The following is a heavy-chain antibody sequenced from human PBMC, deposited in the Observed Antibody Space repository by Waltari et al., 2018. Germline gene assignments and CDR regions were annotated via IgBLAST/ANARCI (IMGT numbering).Heavy chain of an antibody. CDR2: SYPGDSDT. D-gene: IGHD6-19*01. J-gene: IGHJ2*01. Sequence: GVEWVGISYPGDSDTRYSPSFQGQVTISADKSSSTACLQWSSLKASDTAMYYCARRIAVAGTTGYWYFDLWGRGTLVTVSS. CDR3: ARRIAVAGTTGYWYFDL. V-gene: IGHV5-51*01.